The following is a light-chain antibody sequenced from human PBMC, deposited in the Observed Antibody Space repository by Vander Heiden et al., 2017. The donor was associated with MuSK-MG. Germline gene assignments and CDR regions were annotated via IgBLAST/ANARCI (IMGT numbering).Light chain of an antibody. CDR2: YES. CDR3: QVWDDTSEQVV. CDR1: KIGSKS. Sequence: SSVLTQPPSVSVAPGKTASITCGGHKIGSKSVYWYKQKQGQAPVLVIYYESDRPSGIPERFSGSNSGNTATLTISRVEDGDEDDYSCQVWDDTSEQVVFGGGTKLTVL. J-gene: IGLJ2*01. V-gene: IGLV3-21*04.